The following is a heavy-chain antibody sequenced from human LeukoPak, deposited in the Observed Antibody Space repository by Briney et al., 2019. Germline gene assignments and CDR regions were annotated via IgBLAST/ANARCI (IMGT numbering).Heavy chain of an antibody. CDR3: ARMDIVVVPAATPHYYYYYGMDV. CDR1: GFTFSSYS. D-gene: IGHD2-2*03. Sequence: PGGSLRLSCAASGFTFSSYSMNWVRQAPGKGLEWVSSISSSSSYIYCADSVKGRFTISRDNAKNSLYLQMNSLRAEDTAVYYCARMDIVVVPAATPHYYYYYGMDVWGQGTTVTVSS. J-gene: IGHJ6*02. CDR2: ISSSSSYI. V-gene: IGHV3-21*01.